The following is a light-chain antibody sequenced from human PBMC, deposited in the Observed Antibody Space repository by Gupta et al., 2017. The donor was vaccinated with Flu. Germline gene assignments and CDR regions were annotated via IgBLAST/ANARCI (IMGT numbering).Light chain of an antibody. J-gene: IGLJ2*01. CDR1: SRSIASSY. CDR3: QAYDDSAMGVV. Sequence: MLPQPHSVSESPAKTVIISCTRTSRSIASSYVQWYQQRPGSSPITVISEDKHRPSGVPDRFSGSIDNSSNSASLTISGLKTEDEADYYCQAYDDSAMGVVFGGGTKLTVL. CDR2: EDK. V-gene: IGLV6-57*01.